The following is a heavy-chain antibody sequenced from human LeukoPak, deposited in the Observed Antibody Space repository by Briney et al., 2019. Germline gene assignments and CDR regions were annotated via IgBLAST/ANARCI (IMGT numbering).Heavy chain of an antibody. CDR2: IYYSGST. CDR1: GGSISSSSYY. CDR3: ASSVTNRSGSYYTDAFDI. Sequence: SETLSLTCTVSGGSISSSSYYWGWIRQPPGKGLEWIGSIYYSGSTYYNPSLESRVTISVDTSKNQFSLKLSSVTAADTAVYYCASSVTNRSGSYYTDAFDIWGQGTMVTVSS. V-gene: IGHV4-39*01. D-gene: IGHD3-10*01. J-gene: IGHJ3*02.